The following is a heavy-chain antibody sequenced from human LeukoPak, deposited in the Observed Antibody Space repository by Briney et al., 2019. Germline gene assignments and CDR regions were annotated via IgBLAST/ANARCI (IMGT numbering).Heavy chain of an antibody. CDR3: ARAQNYYDSSGSFDH. J-gene: IGHJ4*02. Sequence: ASVKVSCKASGYTFTGYYMHWVRQAPGQGLEWMGWINLNSGGTNYAQKFQGRVTMTRDTSISTAYMELSRLRSDDTAVYYCARAQNYYDSSGSFDHWGQGTLVTVSS. V-gene: IGHV1-2*02. CDR2: INLNSGGT. D-gene: IGHD3-22*01. CDR1: GYTFTGYY.